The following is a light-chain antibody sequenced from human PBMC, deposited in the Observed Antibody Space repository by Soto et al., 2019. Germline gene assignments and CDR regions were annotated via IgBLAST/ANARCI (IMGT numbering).Light chain of an antibody. CDR2: RAS. V-gene: IGKV1-5*03. CDR3: QQYETYSGT. Sequence: DLQMTQSPSTLSASVGDTVTITCRASQIINTWLAWYQQKPGKAPKLLIYRASNLVSGVPSRFSGSGSGTEFTLTISSLQPDDFSIYYCQQYETYSGTFGPGTKVDL. J-gene: IGKJ3*01. CDR1: QIINTW.